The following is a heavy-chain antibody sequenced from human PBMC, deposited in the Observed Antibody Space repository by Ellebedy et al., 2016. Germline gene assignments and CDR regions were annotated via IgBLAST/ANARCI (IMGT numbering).Heavy chain of an antibody. CDR1: GYTFTSYY. D-gene: IGHD3-22*01. CDR3: ARWGNYYDSSGYY. CDR2: INPSGGST. V-gene: IGHV1-46*01. Sequence: ASVKVSXXASGYTFTSYYIHWVRQAPGQGLEWMGIINPSGGSTSYAQKFQGRVTMTRDTSTSTVYMELSSLRSEDTAVYYCARWGNYYDSSGYYWGQGTLVTVSS. J-gene: IGHJ4*02.